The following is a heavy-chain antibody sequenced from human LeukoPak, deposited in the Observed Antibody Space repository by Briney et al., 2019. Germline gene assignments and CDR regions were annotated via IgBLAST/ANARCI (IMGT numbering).Heavy chain of an antibody. V-gene: IGHV3-23*01. D-gene: IGHD6-19*01. CDR2: IDASGGRT. CDR3: AKGSGSGWYGWFAP. Sequence: PGGPLRLSCAASGFTFSSYAITWVRQAPGKGLEGVSSIDASGGRTYYADCVKGRFNISRDTSKNTFFLQMNTLRAADTAVYYCAKGSGSGWYGWFAPWGQGTLVTVSS. J-gene: IGHJ5*02. CDR1: GFTFSSYA.